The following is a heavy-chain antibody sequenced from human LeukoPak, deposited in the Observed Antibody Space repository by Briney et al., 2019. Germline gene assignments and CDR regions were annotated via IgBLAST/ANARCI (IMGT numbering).Heavy chain of an antibody. D-gene: IGHD5-24*01. CDR2: ISYDGNNK. CDR3: ARDGYNEEDWFFDL. V-gene: IGHV3-30-3*01. J-gene: IGHJ2*01. CDR1: GFTFSSYD. Sequence: GGSLRLSCAASGFTFSSYDMHWVRQAPRKGLEWVAVISYDGNNKYYADSAKGRFTISRDNSQKTLYLQMNSLRAEDTAVYYCARDGYNEEDWFFDLWGRGILVTVSS.